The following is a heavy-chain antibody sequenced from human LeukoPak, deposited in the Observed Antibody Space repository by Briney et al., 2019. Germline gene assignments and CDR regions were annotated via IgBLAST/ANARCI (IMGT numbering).Heavy chain of an antibody. CDR2: ISSSSSYI. V-gene: IGHV3-21*01. J-gene: IGHJ5*02. Sequence: GGSLRLSCAASGFTFSSYSMNWVRQAPGKGLEWVSSISSSSSYIYYADSVKGRFTISRDNAKNSLYLQMNSPRAEDTAVYYCARKGYDSSGLRFDPWGQGTLVTVSS. CDR1: GFTFSSYS. D-gene: IGHD3-22*01. CDR3: ARKGYDSSGLRFDP.